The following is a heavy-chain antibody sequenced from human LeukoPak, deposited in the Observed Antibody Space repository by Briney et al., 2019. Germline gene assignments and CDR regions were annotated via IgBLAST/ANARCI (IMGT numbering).Heavy chain of an antibody. Sequence: GGSLRLSCAASGFTFSSYWMSWVRQAPGKGLEWVSAIVGDTVTFYTDSVKGRFTISRDNSKNTLYLQMNGLRAEDTAIYYCAKGSAQWELYDYWGQGTLVTVSS. V-gene: IGHV3-23*01. CDR3: AKGSAQWELYDY. CDR2: IVGDTVT. CDR1: GFTFSSYW. D-gene: IGHD4-23*01. J-gene: IGHJ4*02.